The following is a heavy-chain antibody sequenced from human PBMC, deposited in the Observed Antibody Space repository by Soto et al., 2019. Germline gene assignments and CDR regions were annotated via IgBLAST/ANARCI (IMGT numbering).Heavy chain of an antibody. Sequence: KPSETLSLTCTVSGASISSGGHYWSWIRQHPGKGLEWIGYIYHTGSTYYKPSLKSRVTISVDTSKNQFSLKLGSVTAADTAVYYCATSYGAFDYWGQGTLVTVS. CDR1: GASISSGGHY. J-gene: IGHJ4*02. CDR2: IYHTGST. V-gene: IGHV4-31*03. D-gene: IGHD4-17*01. CDR3: ATSYGAFDY.